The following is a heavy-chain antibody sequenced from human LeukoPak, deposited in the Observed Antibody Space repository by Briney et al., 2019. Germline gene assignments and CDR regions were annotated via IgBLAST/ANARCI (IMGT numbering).Heavy chain of an antibody. CDR2: INHSGST. J-gene: IGHJ4*02. D-gene: IGHD4-11*01. CDR3: ARRPLRSMTNLDY. CDR1: GGSFSGYY. Sequence: PSETLSLTCAVYGGSFSGYYWSWIRQPPGKGLEWIGEINHSGSTNYNPSLKSRVTISVDTSKNQFSLKLSSVTAADTAVYYCARRPLRSMTNLDYWGQGTLVTVSS. V-gene: IGHV4-34*01.